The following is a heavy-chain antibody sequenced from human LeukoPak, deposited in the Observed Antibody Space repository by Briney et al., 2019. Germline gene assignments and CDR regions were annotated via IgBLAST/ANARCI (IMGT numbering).Heavy chain of an antibody. CDR3: AKDVSSTVFYYYGIDV. D-gene: IGHD2-2*01. Sequence: GGSLRLSCKASGFYLGSYGMVWVRQAPGKGLEWVSGISWNSENMGYADSVKGRFTISRDNAKNSLYLQMNSLRLEDTALYFCAKDVSSTVFYYYGIDVWGQGTTVTFSS. J-gene: IGHJ6*02. CDR1: GFYLGSYG. CDR2: ISWNSENM. V-gene: IGHV3-9*01.